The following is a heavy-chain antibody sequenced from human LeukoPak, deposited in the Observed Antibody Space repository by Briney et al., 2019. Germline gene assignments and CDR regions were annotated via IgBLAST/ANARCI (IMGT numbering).Heavy chain of an antibody. CDR2: IIPIFGTA. CDR1: GGTFSSYA. CDR3: ASGTYYYGSGSSHFDY. V-gene: IGHV1-69*13. D-gene: IGHD3-10*01. J-gene: IGHJ4*02. Sequence: ASVKVSCKASGGTFSSYAISWVRQAPGQGLEWMGGIIPIFGTANYAQKFQGRVTITADESTSTAYMELSSLRSEGTAVYYCASGTYYYGSGSSHFDYWGQGTLVTVSS.